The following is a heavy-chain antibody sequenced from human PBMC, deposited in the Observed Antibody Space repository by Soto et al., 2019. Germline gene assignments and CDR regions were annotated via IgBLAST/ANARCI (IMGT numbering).Heavy chain of an antibody. CDR3: ARSLSHCSGGSCYSSYSYMDG. D-gene: IGHD2-15*01. CDR1: GFTFSRYG. Sequence: QVQLVESGGGVVQPGRSLRLSCAASGFTFSRYGMHWVRQAPGKGLEWVAVISYDGSNKYYADSVKGRFTISRDNSKNALYLQMNRLRAEDTAVYYCARSLSHCSGGSCYSSYSYMDGWGKGTTVTVSS. V-gene: IGHV3-30*03. CDR2: ISYDGSNK. J-gene: IGHJ6*03.